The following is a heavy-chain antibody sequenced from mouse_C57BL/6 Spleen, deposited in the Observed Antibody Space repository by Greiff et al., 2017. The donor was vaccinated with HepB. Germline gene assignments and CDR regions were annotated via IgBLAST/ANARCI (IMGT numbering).Heavy chain of an antibody. CDR1: GYTFTSYW. Sequence: VQLQQSGAELAKPGASVKLSCKASGYTFTSYWMHWVKQRPGQGLEWIGYINPSSGYTKYNQKFKDKATLTADKSYSTAYMQLSSLTYEDSAVYYCARWYCGSSFDYWGQGTTLTVSS. V-gene: IGHV1-7*01. J-gene: IGHJ2*01. CDR2: INPSSGYT. CDR3: ARWYCGSSFDY. D-gene: IGHD1-1*01.